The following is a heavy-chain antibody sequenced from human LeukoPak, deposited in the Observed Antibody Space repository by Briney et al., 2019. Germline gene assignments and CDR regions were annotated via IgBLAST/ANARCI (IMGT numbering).Heavy chain of an antibody. V-gene: IGHV1-69*13. CDR2: IIPIFGTA. D-gene: IGHD3-10*01. J-gene: IGHJ4*02. CDR3: ARAFFTYYYGSGSPWYYFDY. Sequence: SVKVSCKASGGTFSSYAISWVRQAPGQGLEWMGGIIPIFGTANYAQKFQGRVTITADESTSTAYMELSSLRSEDTAVYYCARAFFTYYYGSGSPWYYFDYWGQGTLVTVSS. CDR1: GGTFSSYA.